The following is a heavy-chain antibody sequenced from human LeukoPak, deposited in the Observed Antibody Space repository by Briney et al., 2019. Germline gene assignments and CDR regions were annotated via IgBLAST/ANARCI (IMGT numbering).Heavy chain of an antibody. D-gene: IGHD2-2*02. Sequence: SETLSLTCAVSVGSISSGNWWTWVRQSPGRGLEWIGEIYHNGTLNYNPSLKSRVTISADSFKNRFSLKLTSVTAADTAVYYCATAPILRGEGGEHYKYGMDVWGQGTTVIVSS. CDR3: ATAPILRGEGGEHYKYGMDV. CDR1: VGSISSGNW. V-gene: IGHV4-4*02. J-gene: IGHJ6*02. CDR2: IYHNGTL.